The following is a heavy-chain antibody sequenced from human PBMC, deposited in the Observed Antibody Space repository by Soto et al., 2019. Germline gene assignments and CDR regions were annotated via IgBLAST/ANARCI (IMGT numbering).Heavy chain of an antibody. D-gene: IGHD1-26*01. CDR3: AKDHLYRGATRSLCLDY. CDR2: ISYDGSNK. V-gene: IGHV3-30*18. J-gene: IGHJ4*02. Sequence: GGSLRLSCAASGFTFSSYGMHWVRQAPGKGLEWVAVISYDGSNKYYADSVKGRFTISRDNSKNTLYLQMNSLRAEDTAVYYCAKDHLYRGATRSLCLDYWGQGTLVTVSS. CDR1: GFTFSSYG.